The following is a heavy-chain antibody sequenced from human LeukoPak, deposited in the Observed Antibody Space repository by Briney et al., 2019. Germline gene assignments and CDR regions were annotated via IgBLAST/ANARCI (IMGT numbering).Heavy chain of an antibody. J-gene: IGHJ4*02. D-gene: IGHD3-3*01. Sequence: GGSLRLSCAASGFTFSSYWMSWVRQAPGKGLEWVANIKQDGSEKYYVDSLKGRFTISRDNAKNSLYLQMNSLRAEGTAVYYCARDLVDYDFWSGYSDYWGQGTLVTVSS. V-gene: IGHV3-7*01. CDR3: ARDLVDYDFWSGYSDY. CDR1: GFTFSSYW. CDR2: IKQDGSEK.